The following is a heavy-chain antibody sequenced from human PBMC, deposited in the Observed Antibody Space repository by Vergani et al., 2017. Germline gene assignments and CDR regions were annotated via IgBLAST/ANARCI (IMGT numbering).Heavy chain of an antibody. CDR2: INPNSGGT. D-gene: IGHD6-13*01. CDR1: GYTFTGSY. J-gene: IGHJ5*02. V-gene: IGHV1-2*02. Sequence: QVQLVQSGAEVKKPGASVKVSCKASGYTFTGSYMHWVRQAPGQGLEWMGWINPNSGGTNYAQKFQGRVTMTRDTSISTAYMELSRLRSDDTAVYYCARDGRRSWYSSWFDPWGQGTLVTVSS. CDR3: ARDGRRSWYSSWFDP.